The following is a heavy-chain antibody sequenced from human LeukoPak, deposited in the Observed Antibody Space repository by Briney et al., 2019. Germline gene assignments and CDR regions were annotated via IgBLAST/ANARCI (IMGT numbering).Heavy chain of an antibody. V-gene: IGHV3-20*04. CDR3: ARVRVVTVGTERYETFDI. CDR2: INWNGAST. J-gene: IGHJ3*02. CDR1: GFTFDDYV. Sequence: PGGSLRLSCAASGFTFDDYVMSWVRQAPGKGLEWVSGINWNGASTSYADSVKGRFTISRDNAKNSLYLQLNSLRAEDTALYYCARVRVVTVGTERYETFDIWGQGTIVAVSS. D-gene: IGHD2-2*01.